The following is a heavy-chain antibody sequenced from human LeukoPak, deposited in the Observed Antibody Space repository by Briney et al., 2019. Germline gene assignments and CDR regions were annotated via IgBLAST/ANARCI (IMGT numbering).Heavy chain of an antibody. D-gene: IGHD2-15*01. CDR1: GYTFTSYD. CDR2: MNPNSGNT. J-gene: IGHJ4*02. V-gene: IGHV1-8*01. CDR3: ARVAYRYCSGGSCYSGLGH. Sequence: ASVKVSCKASGYTFTSYDINWVRQATGQGLEWMGWMNPNSGNTGYAQKFQGRVTMTRNTSISTAYMELSSLRSEDTAVYYCARVAYRYCSGGSCYSGLGHWGQGTLVTVSS.